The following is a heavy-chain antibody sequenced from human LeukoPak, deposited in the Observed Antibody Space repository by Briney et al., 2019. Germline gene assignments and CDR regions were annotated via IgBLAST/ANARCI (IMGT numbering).Heavy chain of an antibody. J-gene: IGHJ4*02. CDR3: ARGRGGYSSSWLDY. CDR2: IKQDGSEK. D-gene: IGHD6-13*01. Sequence: AGSLRLSCAASGFTFSSYWMSWVRQAPGKGLEWVANIKQDGSEKYYVDSVKGRFTISRDNAKNSLYLQMNTLRAEDTAVYYCARGRGGYSSSWLDYWGQGTLVTVSS. V-gene: IGHV3-7*01. CDR1: GFTFSSYW.